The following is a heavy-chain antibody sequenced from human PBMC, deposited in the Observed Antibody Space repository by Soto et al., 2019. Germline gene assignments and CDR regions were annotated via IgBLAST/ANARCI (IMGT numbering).Heavy chain of an antibody. V-gene: IGHV4-30-4*01. CDR2: IYKSATT. D-gene: IGHD2-15*01. Sequence: PSETLSLTCSVSGDSLPSVDYFWAWIRQPPGQALEYIGYIYKSATTYYNPSFESRVAISLDTSKSQFSLNVTSVTAADTAVYFCARGRYCLTGRCFPNWFDSWGQGTLVTVSS. J-gene: IGHJ5*01. CDR1: GDSLPSVDYF. CDR3: ARGRYCLTGRCFPNWFDS.